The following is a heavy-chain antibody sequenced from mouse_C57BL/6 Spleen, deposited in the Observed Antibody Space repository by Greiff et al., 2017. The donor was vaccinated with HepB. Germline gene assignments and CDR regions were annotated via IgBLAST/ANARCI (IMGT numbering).Heavy chain of an antibody. CDR3: ARVITAVVATRYFEV. Sequence: QVTLKVCGPGILQSSQPLSLTCSFSGFSLSTSGMGVSWIRQPSGKGLEWLAHIYWDDDKRYNPSLKSRLTISKDTSRNQVFLKITSVDTADTATYYCARVITAVVATRYFEVWGTGTTVTVAS. D-gene: IGHD1-1*01. V-gene: IGHV8-12*01. J-gene: IGHJ1*03. CDR2: IYWDDDK. CDR1: GFSLSTSGMG.